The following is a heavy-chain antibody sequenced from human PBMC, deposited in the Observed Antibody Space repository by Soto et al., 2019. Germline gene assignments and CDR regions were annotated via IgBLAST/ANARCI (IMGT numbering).Heavy chain of an antibody. CDR3: ARDPAGGGYCSSTSCPGLDV. V-gene: IGHV3-11*06. CDR1: GFTFSDYY. J-gene: IGHJ6*02. D-gene: IGHD2-2*01. CDR2: ISSSSSYT. Sequence: QVQLVESGGGLVKPGGSLRLSCAASGFTFSDYYMSWIRQAPGKGLEWVSYISSSSSYTNYAASVKGRFTISRDNAKNSLYLQMNSLRAEDTAVYYCARDPAGGGYCSSTSCPGLDVWGQGTTVTVSS.